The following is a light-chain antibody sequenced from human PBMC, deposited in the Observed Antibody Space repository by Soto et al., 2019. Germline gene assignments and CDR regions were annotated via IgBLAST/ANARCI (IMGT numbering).Light chain of an antibody. Sequence: QSALTQPASVSGSPGQSITISCTGSSSDIGAYNYVSWYQQHPGKAPKLLIYEVTNRPSGVSDRFSGSKSGNTASLTISGLHAEDVANYYCNLCTTLSIRVFGTGTKLTVL. CDR1: SSDIGAYNY. V-gene: IGLV2-14*01. CDR2: EVT. J-gene: IGLJ1*01. CDR3: NLCTTLSIRV.